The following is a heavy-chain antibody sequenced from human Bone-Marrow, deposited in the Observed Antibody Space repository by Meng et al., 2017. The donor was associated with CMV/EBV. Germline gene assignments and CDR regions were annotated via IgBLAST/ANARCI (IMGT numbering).Heavy chain of an antibody. V-gene: IGHV4-61*01. CDR3: ARDHQDCRSTSCYSGFDY. D-gene: IGHD2-2*02. CDR1: GGSVSSGSYY. CDR2: IYYSGST. J-gene: IGHJ4*02. Sequence: SETLSLTCTVSGGSVSSGSYYWSWIRQPPGKGLEWIGYIYYSGSTNYNPSLKSRVTISVDTSKNQFSLKLSSVTAADTAVYYCARDHQDCRSTSCYSGFDYWAQGTLATFSS.